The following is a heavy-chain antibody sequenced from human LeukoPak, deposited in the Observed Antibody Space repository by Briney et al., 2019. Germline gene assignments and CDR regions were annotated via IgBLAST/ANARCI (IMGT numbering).Heavy chain of an antibody. V-gene: IGHV1-2*02. D-gene: IGHD6-13*01. CDR1: GYTFTGYY. J-gene: IGHJ4*02. CDR2: INPNNGDP. Sequence: ASVKVSCKASGYTFTGYYMHWVRQAPGQGLEWVGCINPNNGDPHYAQKFQGRVTMTRDASISTAYMELSSLRSDDTAFYYCTRDASRTHFDSWGQGTLVTVSS. CDR3: TRDASRTHFDS.